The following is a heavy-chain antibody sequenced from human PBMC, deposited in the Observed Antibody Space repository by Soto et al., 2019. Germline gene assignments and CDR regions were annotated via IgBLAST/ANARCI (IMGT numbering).Heavy chain of an antibody. CDR1: GFKFSSYS. CDR2: IXXNXSXX. D-gene: IGHD6-6*01. J-gene: IGHJ5*02. Sequence: GGPLGLGCATAGFKFSSYSMHWVRHVTGKGLEXVXCIXXNXSXXXNXXXXKGRFTISRDNSKNTLYLQMNSLRAGPAVLSYWPRPPAARIKCLVTWGQRTRVT. CDR3: PRPPAARIKCLVT. V-gene: IGHV3-30-3*01.